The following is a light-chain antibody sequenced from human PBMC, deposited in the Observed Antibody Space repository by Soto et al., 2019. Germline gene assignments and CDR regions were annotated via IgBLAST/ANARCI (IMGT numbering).Light chain of an antibody. CDR2: GAS. CDR1: QRISSSY. Sequence: PGERATLSCRASQRISSSYLAWYQQKPGQAPRPLIFGASSRASGIPGRFSGSGSGTDFTLTISRLEPEDFAVYYCQHYGTSATWTFGQGTKVEIK. J-gene: IGKJ1*01. V-gene: IGKV3-20*01. CDR3: QHYGTSATWT.